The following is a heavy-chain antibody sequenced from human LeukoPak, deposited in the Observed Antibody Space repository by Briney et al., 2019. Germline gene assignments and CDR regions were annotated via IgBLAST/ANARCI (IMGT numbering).Heavy chain of an antibody. CDR3: ARMIGLGEVSPYFDY. Sequence: GESLKISCKGSGYSFTTYWIAWVRQVPGKGLEWMGIIHPRDSDIRYNPPFQGQVTISADKSISTAYLQWNSLKASDTAMYYCARMIGLGEVSPYFDYWGQGTLVTVSS. J-gene: IGHJ4*02. CDR2: IHPRDSDI. V-gene: IGHV5-51*01. D-gene: IGHD3-16*02. CDR1: GYSFTTYW.